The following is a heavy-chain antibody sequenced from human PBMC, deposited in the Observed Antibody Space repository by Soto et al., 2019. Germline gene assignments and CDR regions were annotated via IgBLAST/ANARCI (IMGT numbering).Heavy chain of an antibody. CDR2: INTNTGNP. D-gene: IGHD3-22*01. CDR1: GYTFTSYA. CDR3: GREVSSGYYHAETDYYYGMDV. J-gene: IGHJ6*02. Sequence: QVQLVQSGSELKKPGASVKVSCKASGYTFTSYAMNWVRQAPGQGLEWMGWINTNTGNPTYAQGFTGRFVFSLDTLVSTEYLKICSLKAKDTAVYYWGREVSSGYYHAETDYYYGMDVWGQGTTVTVSS. V-gene: IGHV7-4-1*01.